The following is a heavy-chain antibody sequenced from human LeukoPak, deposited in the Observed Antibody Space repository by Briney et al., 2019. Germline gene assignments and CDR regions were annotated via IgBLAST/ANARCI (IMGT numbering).Heavy chain of an antibody. CDR3: AKRHSRSRYAPFDP. CDR1: GYSFTDYW. CDR2: IYPGDSDT. V-gene: IGHV5-51*01. Sequence: PGESLKISCKGSGYSFTDYWIGWVRQMPGKGLEWMGIIYPGDSDTRYSPSFQGQVTISADKSINTAYLQWSSLKASDTAMYYCAKRHSRSRYAPFDPWGQGTLVTVSS. D-gene: IGHD6-13*01. J-gene: IGHJ5*02.